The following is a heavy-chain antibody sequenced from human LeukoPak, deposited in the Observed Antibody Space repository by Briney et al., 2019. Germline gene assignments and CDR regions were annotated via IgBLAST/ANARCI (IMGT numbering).Heavy chain of an antibody. D-gene: IGHD3-3*01. CDR3: ARGLKGYDFWSGYYHNWFDP. CDR1: GRSLSGYY. Sequence: PSETLSLTCAVYGRSLSGYYWSWLRQPPGKGLEWIGEINHSGSTNYNPSLKSRVTISVDPSKNQFSLKLSSVTAADTAVYYCARGLKGYDFWSGYYHNWFDPWGQGTLVTVSS. CDR2: INHSGST. J-gene: IGHJ5*02. V-gene: IGHV4-34*01.